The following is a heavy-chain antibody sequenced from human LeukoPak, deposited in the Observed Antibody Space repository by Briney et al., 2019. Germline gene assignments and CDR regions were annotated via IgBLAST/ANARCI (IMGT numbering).Heavy chain of an antibody. CDR2: IYTSGST. J-gene: IGHJ6*03. Sequence: SETLSLSCTXSGGSISSYYWSWIRQPAGKGLEWIGRIYTSGSTNYNPSLKSRVTMSVDTSKNQFSLKLSSVTTADTAVYYCARDHSGSYYYYYYMDVWGKGTTVTVSS. CDR1: GGSISSYY. D-gene: IGHD1-26*01. V-gene: IGHV4-4*07. CDR3: ARDHSGSYYYYYYMDV.